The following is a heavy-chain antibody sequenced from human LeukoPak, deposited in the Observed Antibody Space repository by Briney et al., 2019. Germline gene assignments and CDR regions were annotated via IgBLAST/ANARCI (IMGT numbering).Heavy chain of an antibody. CDR2: IYYSGST. J-gene: IGHJ4*02. Sequence: SETLPLTCTVSGGSISSYYWSWIRQPPGKGLEWIGYIYYSGSTNYNPSLKSRVTISVDTSKNQFSLKLTSVAAADTAVYYCATYSSGWYFDYWGQGTLVTVSS. CDR1: GGSISSYY. CDR3: ATYSSGWYFDY. D-gene: IGHD6-19*01. V-gene: IGHV4-59*01.